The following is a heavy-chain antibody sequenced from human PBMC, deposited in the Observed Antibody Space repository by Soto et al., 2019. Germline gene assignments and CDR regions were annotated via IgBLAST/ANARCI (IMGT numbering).Heavy chain of an antibody. Sequence: PSETLSLTCTVSGGSISSSSYYWGWIRQPPGKGLEWIGSIYYSGSTYYNPSLKSRVTISVDTSKNQFSLKLSSVTAADTAVYYCARQAIVVVITTNWFDPWGQGTLVTVS. CDR3: ARQAIVVVITTNWFDP. CDR1: GGSISSSSYY. D-gene: IGHD3-22*01. J-gene: IGHJ5*02. V-gene: IGHV4-39*01. CDR2: IYYSGST.